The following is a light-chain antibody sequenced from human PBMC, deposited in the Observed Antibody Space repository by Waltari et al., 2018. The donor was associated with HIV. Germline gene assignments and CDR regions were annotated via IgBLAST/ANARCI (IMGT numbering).Light chain of an antibody. J-gene: IGKJ2*01. Sequence: EIVLAQSPRTLSLSPGERATLSCRASQTVTSNYLAWYQVRPGQAPRLLIYGASIRATGVPDKFSGSGSGTDFTLTIGRLEPEDFAVYYCHQYGTSPRIFGQGSKVEIK. CDR3: HQYGTSPRI. CDR1: QTVTSNY. CDR2: GAS. V-gene: IGKV3-20*01.